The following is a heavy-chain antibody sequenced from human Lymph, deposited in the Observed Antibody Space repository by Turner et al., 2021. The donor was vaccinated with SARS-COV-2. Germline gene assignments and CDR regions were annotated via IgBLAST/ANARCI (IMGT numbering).Heavy chain of an antibody. D-gene: IGHD4-17*01. Sequence: QVQLVQSGAEVKKPGASVKVSCKASGYTFTAYYMHWVRQATGQGLEWMGWINPNSGGTNYAQKFQGRVTMTRDTSISTAYMELSRLTSDDTAVYYCAREGVTVSGYYYGMDVWGQGTTVTVSS. CDR1: GYTFTAYY. V-gene: IGHV1-2*02. CDR2: INPNSGGT. J-gene: IGHJ6*02. CDR3: AREGVTVSGYYYGMDV.